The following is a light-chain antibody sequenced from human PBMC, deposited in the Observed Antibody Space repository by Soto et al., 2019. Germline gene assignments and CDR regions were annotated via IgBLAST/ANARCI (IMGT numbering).Light chain of an antibody. CDR3: QQYGSSSYT. J-gene: IGKJ2*01. V-gene: IGKV3-20*01. Sequence: EIVLTQSPGTLSLSPGERATLSCRASQSVSSTYLAWYQQNPGQAPRLLIYGASSRATGIPDRFSGSGSGTDFTLPLSRLEPEDFAVYFCQQYGSSSYTFGQGTKLEIK. CDR1: QSVSSTY. CDR2: GAS.